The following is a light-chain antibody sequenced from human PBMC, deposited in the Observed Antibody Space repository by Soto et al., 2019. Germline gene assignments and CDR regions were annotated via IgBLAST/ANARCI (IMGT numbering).Light chain of an antibody. V-gene: IGLV2-23*02. CDR1: SSDVGSYNL. CDR2: DVS. J-gene: IGLJ3*02. Sequence: QSALTQPASVSGSPGQSITISCTGTSSDVGSYNLVSWYQQHADKAPKLMIYDVSKRPSGISNRFSGSKSGSTASLTISGLQAEDEADYYCCSYAGSTTSRVFGGGTKLTVL. CDR3: CSYAGSTTSRV.